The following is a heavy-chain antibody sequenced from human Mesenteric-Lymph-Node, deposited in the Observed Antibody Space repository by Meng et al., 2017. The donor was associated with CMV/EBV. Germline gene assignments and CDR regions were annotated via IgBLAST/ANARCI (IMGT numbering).Heavy chain of an antibody. D-gene: IGHD2-2*01. CDR1: YTFTSYA. CDR2: INTDTGNT. J-gene: IGHJ4*02. CDR3: AREGGFCSTTGCYGGPDY. V-gene: IGHV7-4-1*02. Sequence: YTFTSYAMNWVRQAPGQGLELMGWINTDTGNTTYAQDFTGRFVFSLDTSVTTAYLQISSLKAEDTAVYYCAREGGFCSTTGCYGGPDYWGQGTLVTVSS.